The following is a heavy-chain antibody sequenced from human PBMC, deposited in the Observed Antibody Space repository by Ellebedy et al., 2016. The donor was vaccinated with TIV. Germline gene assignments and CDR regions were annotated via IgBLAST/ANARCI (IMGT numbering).Heavy chain of an antibody. Sequence: MPSETLSLTCTVSGGSISSSGYYWGWIRQPPGKGLASIGSVYYSGSPYYNPSLKSRVTISVDTSKNQFSLMLSSVTAADKALYYCARGTAKIITHPFESWGQGTLVTVSS. CDR1: GGSISSSGYY. CDR3: ARGTAKIITHPFES. J-gene: IGHJ4*02. CDR2: VYYSGSP. D-gene: IGHD5-12*01. V-gene: IGHV4-39*01.